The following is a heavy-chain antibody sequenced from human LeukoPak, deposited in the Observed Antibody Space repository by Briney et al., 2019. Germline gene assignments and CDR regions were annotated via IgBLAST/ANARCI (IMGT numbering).Heavy chain of an antibody. J-gene: IGHJ4*02. D-gene: IGHD1-26*01. Sequence: PGGSLRLSCAASGFTFSSYVTSWVRQAPGKGLEWVSGISGSGGSTYYADSVKGRFTISRDNAKNSLYLQMNSLRAEDTAVYYCARDYRSTFDYWGQGTLVTVSS. CDR1: GFTFSSYV. CDR3: ARDYRSTFDY. V-gene: IGHV3-23*01. CDR2: ISGSGGST.